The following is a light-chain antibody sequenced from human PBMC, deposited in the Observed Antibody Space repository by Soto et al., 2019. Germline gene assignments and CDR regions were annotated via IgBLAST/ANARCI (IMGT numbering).Light chain of an antibody. CDR2: GAS. CDR3: QQYATSRT. J-gene: IGKJ1*01. CDR1: QSLSNSY. Sequence: IGLTQSPGTLSLSPGERATLSCRASQSLSNSYLAWYQQKRGQAPRLLLYGASNRATGIPDRISGSGSGTDFTLTISRLEPEDSAVYFCQQYATSRTFGQGTKVDIK. V-gene: IGKV3-20*01.